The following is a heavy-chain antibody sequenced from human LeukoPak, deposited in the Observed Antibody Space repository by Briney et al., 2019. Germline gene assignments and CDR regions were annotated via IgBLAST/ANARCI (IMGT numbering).Heavy chain of an antibody. Sequence: ASVKVSCKASGYIFTNYAINWVRQAPGQGLEWMGQINPYNGNTNYPQRLQGRVTMTRDTSISTAYMELSRLRSDDTAVYYCARDLPYSNYRPPGHQPNWFDPWGQGTLVTVSS. J-gene: IGHJ5*02. V-gene: IGHV1-18*01. CDR1: GYIFTNYA. CDR2: INPYNGNT. CDR3: ARDLPYSNYRPPGHQPNWFDP. D-gene: IGHD4-11*01.